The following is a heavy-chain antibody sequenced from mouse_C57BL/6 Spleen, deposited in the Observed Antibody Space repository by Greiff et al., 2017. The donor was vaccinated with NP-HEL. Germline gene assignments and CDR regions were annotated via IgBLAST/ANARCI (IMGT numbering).Heavy chain of an antibody. CDR1: GFNFTDYY. J-gene: IGHJ2*01. Sequence: EVQLQQSGAELVKPGASVKLSCTASGFNFTDYYMHWVKQRTEQGLEWIGRIDPEDGETKYAAKFQGKATITADKSSNTAYLQLSSLTSEDTAVYYGASMRREGGFDYWGQGTTLTVSS. CDR3: ASMRREGGFDY. V-gene: IGHV14-2*01. D-gene: IGHD2-3*01. CDR2: IDPEDGET.